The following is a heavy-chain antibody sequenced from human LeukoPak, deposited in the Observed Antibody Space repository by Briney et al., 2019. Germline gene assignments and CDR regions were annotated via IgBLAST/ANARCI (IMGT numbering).Heavy chain of an antibody. CDR1: GFTFSRCG. Sequence: GWSLRLSCAASGFTFSRCGMTWVRQAPGKGLEWVSSISGSDDGTYYADSVKGRFTISRDNSKITVYLQMNSLSAEDTAIYYCAKRGPIYSATPGNYFDHWGQGTLVTVSS. J-gene: IGHJ4*02. V-gene: IGHV3-23*01. CDR2: ISGSDDGT. D-gene: IGHD3-10*01. CDR3: AKRGPIYSATPGNYFDH.